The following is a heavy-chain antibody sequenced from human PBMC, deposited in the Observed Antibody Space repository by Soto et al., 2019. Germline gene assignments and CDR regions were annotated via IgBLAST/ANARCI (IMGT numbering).Heavy chain of an antibody. D-gene: IGHD3-22*01. CDR2: INPIFGTA. Sequence: QVQLVQSGAEVKKPGSSVKVSCKASGGTFSSYAISWVRQAPGQGLEWMGGINPIFGTANYAQKFQGRVTITADESTSTAYMELSSLRSEDTAVYYCARDALRNYYDSSGYMDYWGQGTLVTVSS. J-gene: IGHJ4*02. CDR3: ARDALRNYYDSSGYMDY. V-gene: IGHV1-69*01. CDR1: GGTFSSYA.